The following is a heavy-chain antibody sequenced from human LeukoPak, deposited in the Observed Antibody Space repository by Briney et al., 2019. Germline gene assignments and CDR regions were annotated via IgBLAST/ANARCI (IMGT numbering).Heavy chain of an antibody. D-gene: IGHD3-3*01. CDR3: ARGLKFIYDFWGYFDY. Sequence: KPSETLSLTCAVYGGSFSGYYWSWIRQPPGKGLEWIGEINHSGSTNYNTSLKSRVTISVDTSKNQFSLKLSSVTAADTAVYYCARGLKFIYDFWGYFDYWGQGTLVTVSS. CDR1: GGSFSGYY. V-gene: IGHV4-34*01. J-gene: IGHJ4*02. CDR2: INHSGST.